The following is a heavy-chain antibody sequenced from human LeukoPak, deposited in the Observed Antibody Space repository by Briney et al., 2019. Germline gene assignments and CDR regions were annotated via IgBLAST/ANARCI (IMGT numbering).Heavy chain of an antibody. CDR3: ARDHGALSYFYFYMDV. CDR2: ISYDGSNL. V-gene: IGHV3-30-3*01. J-gene: IGHJ6*03. CDR1: GFIFNNYA. Sequence: GGSLRLSCVTSGFIFNNYAMHWVRQAPGKGLEWVAVISYDGSNLYYADSVKGRFTVSRDNSKNTLYLQMNSLRLEDTARYYCARDHGALSYFYFYMDVWGKGTTVTVSS. D-gene: IGHD2-2*01.